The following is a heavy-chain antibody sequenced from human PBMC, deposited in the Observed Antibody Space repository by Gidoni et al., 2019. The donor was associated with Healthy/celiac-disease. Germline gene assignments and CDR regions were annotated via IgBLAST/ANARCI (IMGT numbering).Heavy chain of an antibody. D-gene: IGHD1-20*01. CDR1: GYSFTSYW. CDR2: IYPGDSDT. J-gene: IGHJ2*01. Sequence: EVQLVPSGAAVKKPGESLKISCKGSGYSFTSYWIGWVSQMPGKGLEWMGIIYPGDSDTRYSPSFQGQVTISADKSISTAYLQWSSLKAADTAMYYCARHEATYNWNWYFDLWGRGTLVTVSS. CDR3: ARHEATYNWNWYFDL. V-gene: IGHV5-51*01.